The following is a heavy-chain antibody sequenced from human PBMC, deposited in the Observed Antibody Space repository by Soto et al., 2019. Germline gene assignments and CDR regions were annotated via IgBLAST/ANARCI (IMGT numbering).Heavy chain of an antibody. CDR3: ARESAPIGYCSGGSCYVDY. CDR1: GYTFTSYG. Sequence: QVQLVQSGAEVKKPGASVKVSCKASGYTFTSYGISWVRQAPGQGLEWMGWISAYNGNTNYAQKLQGRVTMTTDTSTSTAYMERRSLRSDDTAVYYCARESAPIGYCSGGSCYVDYWGQGTLVTVSS. V-gene: IGHV1-18*01. D-gene: IGHD2-15*01. J-gene: IGHJ4*02. CDR2: ISAYNGNT.